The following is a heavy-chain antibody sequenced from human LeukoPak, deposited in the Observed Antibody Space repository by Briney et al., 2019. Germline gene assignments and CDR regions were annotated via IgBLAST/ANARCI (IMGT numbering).Heavy chain of an antibody. D-gene: IGHD7-27*01. CDR2: TYYRSKWYS. Sequence: SQTLSLTRAISRESVSSKRAAWNWITESPSRGVEGLGRTYYRSKWYSYYAVSVNSRRSLNRDTSKKQISLQLNAVTPEDTAVYYWARSTGPIDYWGQGTLVTVSS. V-gene: IGHV6-1*01. CDR1: RESVSSKRAA. CDR3: ARSTGPIDY. J-gene: IGHJ4*02.